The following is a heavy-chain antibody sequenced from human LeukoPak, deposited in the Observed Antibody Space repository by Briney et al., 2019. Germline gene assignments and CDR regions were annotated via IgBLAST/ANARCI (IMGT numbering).Heavy chain of an antibody. D-gene: IGHD4-17*01. V-gene: IGHV1-2*02. Sequence: PGASVKVSCKASGYTFTGYYMHWVRQAPGQGLEWMGWINPNSGGTNYAQKFQGRVTMTRDTSISTAYMELSRLRSDDTAVYYCARDQTVSPYYYYMDVWGKGTTVTVSS. CDR1: GYTFTGYY. J-gene: IGHJ6*03. CDR3: ARDQTVSPYYYYMDV. CDR2: INPNSGGT.